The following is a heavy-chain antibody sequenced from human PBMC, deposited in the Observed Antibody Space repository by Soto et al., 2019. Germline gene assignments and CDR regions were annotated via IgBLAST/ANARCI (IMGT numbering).Heavy chain of an antibody. D-gene: IGHD4-17*01. CDR2: IYYSGST. V-gene: IGHV4-59*01. CDR3: ARDRRYGDFDY. Sequence: PSETLSLTCTVSGGSISSYYWSWIRQPPGKGLEWIGYIYYSGSTNYNPSLKSRVTISVDTSKNQFSLKLSSVTAADTAVYYCARDRRYGDFDYWGQGTLVTVSS. J-gene: IGHJ4*02. CDR1: GGSISSYY.